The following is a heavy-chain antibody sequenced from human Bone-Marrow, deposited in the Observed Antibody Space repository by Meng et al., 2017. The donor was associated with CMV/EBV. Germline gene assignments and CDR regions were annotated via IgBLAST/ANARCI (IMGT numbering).Heavy chain of an antibody. V-gene: IGHV3-21*01. CDR1: GFTFSSYS. Sequence: GESLKISCAASGFTFSSYSMNWVRQAPGKGLEWVSSISSSSSYIYFADSVKGRFTISRDNAKNSLYLQMNSLRAEDTAVYYCACNSGDGWGQGTLVTVSS. J-gene: IGHJ4*02. CDR3: ACNSGDG. D-gene: IGHD3-10*01. CDR2: ISSSSSYI.